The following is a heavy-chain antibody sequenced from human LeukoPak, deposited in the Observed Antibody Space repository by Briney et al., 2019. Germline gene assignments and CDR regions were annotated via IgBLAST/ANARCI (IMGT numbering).Heavy chain of an antibody. D-gene: IGHD5-18*01. CDR3: ARHVGLYTARSNEPYYYYGMDV. CDR1: GYSFTSYW. J-gene: IGHJ6*02. Sequence: GESLKISCKGSGYSFTSYWIGWVRQMPGKGLGWMGIIYPGDSDTRYSPSFQGQVTISADKSISTAYLQWSSLKASDTAMYYCARHVGLYTARSNEPYYYYGMDVWGQGTTVTVSS. V-gene: IGHV5-51*01. CDR2: IYPGDSDT.